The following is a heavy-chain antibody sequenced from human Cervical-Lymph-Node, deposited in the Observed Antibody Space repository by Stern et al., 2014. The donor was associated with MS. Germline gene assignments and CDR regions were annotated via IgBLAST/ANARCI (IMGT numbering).Heavy chain of an antibody. D-gene: IGHD2-2*01. Sequence: QVPLRESGPALVRPTQTLTLTCTFSGFSLNTPGMCVTCIRPPPGKALEWLTPTDWGDDKYYSTSLKTRLTVSKDTSKNQVVLRMTNMDPVDTATYYCARLEVPTSPGFHYYYYAMDVWGQGTTVTVSS. CDR3: ARLEVPTSPGFHYYYYAMDV. CDR2: TDWGDDK. J-gene: IGHJ6*02. CDR1: GFSLNTPGMC. V-gene: IGHV2-70*01.